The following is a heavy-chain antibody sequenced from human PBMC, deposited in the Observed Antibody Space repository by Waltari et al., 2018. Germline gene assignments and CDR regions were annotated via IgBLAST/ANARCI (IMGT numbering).Heavy chain of an antibody. CDR3: ARDDYYDTSGYSLMVGFDV. CDR2: SNLSGTT. CDR1: GGSITNHY. V-gene: IGHV4-59*11. J-gene: IGHJ3*01. D-gene: IGHD3-22*01. Sequence: QVQLQESGPRLVKPSETLSLTCTVSGGSITNHYWSWIRQPPGKGLEWMGYSNLSGTTHYNPALKSRVSMSVDTSKNQLSLKLTSVTAADTALYYCARDDYYDTSGYSLMVGFDVWGPGTMVTVSS.